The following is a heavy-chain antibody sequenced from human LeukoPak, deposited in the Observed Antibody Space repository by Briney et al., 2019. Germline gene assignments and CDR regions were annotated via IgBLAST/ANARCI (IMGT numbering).Heavy chain of an antibody. D-gene: IGHD2-2*01. J-gene: IGHJ4*02. Sequence: GGSLRLSCAASGFTFTSYGMHWVRQAPGKGLEWLAVIWHDGSNKYYADSVKGRFTISRDNSKNTLYLQMNSLRAEDTALYYCGKDTSTSPHWYFDYWGQGTLVTVSS. CDR3: GKDTSTSPHWYFDY. V-gene: IGHV3-33*06. CDR1: GFTFTSYG. CDR2: IWHDGSNK.